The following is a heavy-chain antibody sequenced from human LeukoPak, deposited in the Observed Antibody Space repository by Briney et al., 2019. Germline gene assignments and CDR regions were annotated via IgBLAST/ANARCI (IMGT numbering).Heavy chain of an antibody. D-gene: IGHD3-22*01. CDR2: ISGSGGST. J-gene: IGHJ6*03. CDR1: GFTFSSYA. CDR3: AKAGYYYDSSGYYYYYYMDV. Sequence: PGGSLRLSCAASGFTFSSYAMSWVRQAPGKGLEWVSAISGSGGSTYYADSVKGRFTISRDNSKNTLYLQMNSLRAEDTAVYYCAKAGYYYDSSGYYYYYYMDVWGKGTTVTVSS. V-gene: IGHV3-23*01.